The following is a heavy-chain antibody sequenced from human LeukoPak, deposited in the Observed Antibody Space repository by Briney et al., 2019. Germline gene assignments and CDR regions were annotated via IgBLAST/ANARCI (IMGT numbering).Heavy chain of an antibody. CDR2: ISWNSGSI. V-gene: IGHV3-9*03. D-gene: IGHD5-18*01. CDR3: AKAVGSGYSYGTFDY. CDR1: GFTFDDYA. J-gene: IGHJ4*02. Sequence: GGSLRLSCAASGFTFDDYAMHWVRQAPGKGLEWVSGISWNSGSIGCADSVKGRFTISRDNAKNSLYLQMNSLRAEDMALYYCAKAVGSGYSYGTFDYWGQGTLVTVSS.